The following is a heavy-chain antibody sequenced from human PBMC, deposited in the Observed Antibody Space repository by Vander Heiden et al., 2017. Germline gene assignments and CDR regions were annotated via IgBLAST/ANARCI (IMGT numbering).Heavy chain of an antibody. CDR3: ARGKYYGSGSLFDY. J-gene: IGHJ4*02. CDR1: GASFSGYY. D-gene: IGHD3-10*01. V-gene: IGHV4-34*01. Sequence: VQLLPWGAGLLIPSTPLSLTLAVSGASFSGYYWSWIRQPPGKGLEWIGEINHSGSANYNPSVKSRVTISVDKSKNQFSLKLSSVTAADTAVYYCARGKYYGSGSLFDYWGQGTLVTVSS. CDR2: INHSGSA.